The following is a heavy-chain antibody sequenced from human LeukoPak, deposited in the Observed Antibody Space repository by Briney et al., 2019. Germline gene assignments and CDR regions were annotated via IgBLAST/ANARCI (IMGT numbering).Heavy chain of an antibody. CDR2: IYHSGST. V-gene: IGHV4-4*02. CDR3: AAYMVRGVIYAFDI. J-gene: IGHJ3*02. D-gene: IGHD3-10*01. CDR1: GGSISSSNW. Sequence: SGTLFLTCAVSGGSISSSNWWSWVRQPPGKGLEWIGEIYHSGSTNYNPSLKSRVTISVDKSKNQFSLKLSSVTAADTAVYYCAAYMVRGVIYAFDIWGQGTMVTVSS.